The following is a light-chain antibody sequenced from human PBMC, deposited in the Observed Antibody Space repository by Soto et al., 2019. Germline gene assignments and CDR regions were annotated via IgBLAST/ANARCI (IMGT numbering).Light chain of an antibody. J-gene: IGKJ1*01. Sequence: DIQMTQSPSTLSASVGDRVTITCRASQSISSWLAWYQQKPGKAPNLLIYVASSLQSGVPSRFSGSGSGTDFTLTIRDVQPDDFAIYYCQQYNSYSTWTFGQGTKVDIK. V-gene: IGKV1-5*01. CDR3: QQYNSYSTWT. CDR1: QSISSW. CDR2: VAS.